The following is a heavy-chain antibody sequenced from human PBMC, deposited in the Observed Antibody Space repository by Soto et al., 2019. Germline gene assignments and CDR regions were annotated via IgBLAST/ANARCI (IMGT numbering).Heavy chain of an antibody. CDR3: AIYRVRSTPECSDP. J-gene: IGHJ5*02. V-gene: IGHV3-21*01. CDR1: GLSLSGYS. CDR2: ISSSSSYI. D-gene: IGHD2-15*01. Sequence: GGYLRLACAAYGLSLSGYSMSRVRQAPGKGLEWVSSISSSSSYIYYADSVKGRFTISRDNAKNSLYLQMNSLRAEDTAVYYCAIYRVRSTPECSDPCYQGPLLTASS.